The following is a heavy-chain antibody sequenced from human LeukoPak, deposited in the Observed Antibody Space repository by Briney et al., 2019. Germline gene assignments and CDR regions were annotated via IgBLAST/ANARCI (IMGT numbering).Heavy chain of an antibody. V-gene: IGHV4-61*01. Sequence: SETLSLTCTVSGASVSSASYWTWIRQPPGKGVEWIAHIYNGVNTNYNPSLKSRVTISVDTSKNQFSLRLNSVTATDTAVYYCARSRAFNSGAFDPWGQGSLVTVSS. CDR1: GASVSSASY. D-gene: IGHD1-26*01. CDR2: IYNGVNT. CDR3: ARSRAFNSGAFDP. J-gene: IGHJ5*02.